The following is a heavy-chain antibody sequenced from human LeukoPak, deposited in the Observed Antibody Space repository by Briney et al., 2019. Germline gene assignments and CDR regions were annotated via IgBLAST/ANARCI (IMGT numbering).Heavy chain of an antibody. CDR1: GYTFTGYG. CDR3: ARVTGTTSDY. Sequence: ASVKVSFKASGYTFTGYGINWVRQAPGQGLEWMGWISAYNGDTNYAQKLRGRVTMTTDTSTSTAYMELRSLRSDDTAVYYCARVTGTTSDYWGQGTLVTVSS. D-gene: IGHD1-1*01. J-gene: IGHJ4*02. CDR2: ISAYNGDT. V-gene: IGHV1-18*01.